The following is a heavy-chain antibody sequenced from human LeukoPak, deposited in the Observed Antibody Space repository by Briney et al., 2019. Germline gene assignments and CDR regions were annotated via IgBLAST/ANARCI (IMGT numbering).Heavy chain of an antibody. CDR3: ARNTWTDADNWFDP. CDR1: GGSFSGYY. D-gene: IGHD1-1*01. CDR2: INHSGST. V-gene: IGHV4-34*01. J-gene: IGHJ5*02. Sequence: SETLSLTCAVYGGSFSGYYWSWIRQPPGKGLEWIGEINHSGSTNYNPSLKSRVTISVDTSKNQFSLKLSSVTAADTAVYYCARNTWTDADNWFDPWGQGSLVTVSS.